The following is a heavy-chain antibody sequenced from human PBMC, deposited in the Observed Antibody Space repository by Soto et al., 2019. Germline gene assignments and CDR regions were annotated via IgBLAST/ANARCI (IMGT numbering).Heavy chain of an antibody. D-gene: IGHD6-19*01. Sequence: PPETLSLTCAVSGYSISSGYYWGWIRQPPGKGLEWIGGIYHSGSTYYNPSLKSRVTISVDTSKNQFSLKLSSVTAADTAVYYCARMKAVAGSNWFDPWGQGTLVTVSS. CDR3: ARMKAVAGSNWFDP. CDR2: IYHSGST. CDR1: GYSISSGYY. V-gene: IGHV4-38-2*01. J-gene: IGHJ5*02.